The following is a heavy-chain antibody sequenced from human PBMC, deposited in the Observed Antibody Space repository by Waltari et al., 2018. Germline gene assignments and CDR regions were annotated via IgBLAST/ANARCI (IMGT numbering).Heavy chain of an antibody. D-gene: IGHD2-2*01. V-gene: IGHV3-72*01. CDR3: ARGYCVSNSCYCGDS. CDR1: GFSLSDHY. J-gene: IGHJ4*02. CDR2: NRDKAKSYTL. Sequence: EVQLVESGGGLVQPGGSLRLSCAASGFSLSDHYMDWVRQAPGKGLEWVARNRDKAKSYTLEYAASVKGRFIISRDDSMNSLYLQMNNLKTEDTAMYFCARGYCVSNSCYCGDSWGQGTLVTVSS.